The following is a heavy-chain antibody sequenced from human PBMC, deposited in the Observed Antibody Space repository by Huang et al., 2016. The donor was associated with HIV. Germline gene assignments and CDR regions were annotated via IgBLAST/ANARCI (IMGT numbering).Heavy chain of an antibody. D-gene: IGHD6-19*01. J-gene: IGHJ2*01. CDR1: GGSISSHY. Sequence: QVQLQESGPGLVKPSETLSLTCPVSGGSISSHYWSWIRQPPGKGLEWIGSIYYSASTNYNPSRKRRVTISGDTSKNQFSLKLSSVTAADTAVYSCARGGQWLVPGWYFGLWGRGTLVTVSS. CDR2: IYYSAST. CDR3: ARGGQWLVPGWYFGL. V-gene: IGHV4-59*11.